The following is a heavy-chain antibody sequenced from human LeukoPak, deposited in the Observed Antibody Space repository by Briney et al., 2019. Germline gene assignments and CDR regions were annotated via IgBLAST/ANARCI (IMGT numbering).Heavy chain of an antibody. CDR1: GGSISSYY. V-gene: IGHV4-59*08. CDR3: ARHLRGYSYGPFDS. CDR2: IYYSGST. Sequence: PSETLSLTCTVSGGSISSYYWSWIRQPPGKGLQWIGYIYYSGSTNYNPSLMSRVTISVDTFKNQFSLKLSSVTAADKAVYYCARHLRGYSYGPFDSWGQGTLVTVSS. J-gene: IGHJ4*02. D-gene: IGHD5-18*01.